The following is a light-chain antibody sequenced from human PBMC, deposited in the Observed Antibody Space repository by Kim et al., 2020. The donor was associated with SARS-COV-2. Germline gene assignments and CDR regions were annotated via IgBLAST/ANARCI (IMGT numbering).Light chain of an antibody. Sequence: DIQMTQSPSTLSASVGYRVTITCRASQSVNSYLAWYQQKPGKAPNLLIYDASTLENGVPSGFSGSGSGTEFTLTISSLQPDDFATYYCQQYIAFPFSFGQGTKLEI. CDR2: DAS. CDR1: QSVNSY. J-gene: IGKJ2*03. V-gene: IGKV1-5*01. CDR3: QQYIAFPFS.